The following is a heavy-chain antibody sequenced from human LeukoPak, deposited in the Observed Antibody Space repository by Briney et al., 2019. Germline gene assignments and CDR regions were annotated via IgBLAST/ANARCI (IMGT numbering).Heavy chain of an antibody. J-gene: IGHJ3*02. CDR2: IYYSGST. D-gene: IGHD6-13*01. CDR3: ARHIEYSSSWYSPSRGAFDI. Sequence: SETLSLTRTVSGGSISSYYWSWIRQPPGKGLEWIGYIYYSGSTNYNPSLKSRVTISVDTSKNQFSLKLSSVTAADTAVYYCARHIEYSSSWYSPSRGAFDIWGQGTMVTVSS. CDR1: GGSISSYY. V-gene: IGHV4-59*08.